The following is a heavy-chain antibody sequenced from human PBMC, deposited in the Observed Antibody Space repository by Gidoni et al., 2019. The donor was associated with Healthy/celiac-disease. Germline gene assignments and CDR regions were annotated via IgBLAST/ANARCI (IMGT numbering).Heavy chain of an antibody. D-gene: IGHD3-16*01. V-gene: IGHV3-23*01. Sequence: EVQLLASGGGLVQPGGSLRLSCAASGFTFSSYAMSWVRQAPGKGLAWVSAISGSGGSTYYADSVKGRFTISRDNSKNTLYLQMNSLRAEDTAVYYCAKDYYVWGSYMGSDYWGQGTLVTVSS. CDR2: ISGSGGST. CDR3: AKDYYVWGSYMGSDY. J-gene: IGHJ4*02. CDR1: GFTFSSYA.